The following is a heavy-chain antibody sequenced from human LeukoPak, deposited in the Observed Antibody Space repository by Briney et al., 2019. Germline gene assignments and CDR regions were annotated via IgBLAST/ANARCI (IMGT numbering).Heavy chain of an antibody. J-gene: IGHJ4*02. CDR3: AKDPVDYYDSSGYYAGGDY. CDR2: IRYDGSNT. D-gene: IGHD3-22*01. V-gene: IGHV3-30*02. CDR1: GFTFSTSG. Sequence: GGSLRLSCATSGFTFSTSGMHWVRQAPGKGLEWVAFIRYDGSNTYHADSVKGRFTVSRDNSKNTLFLQMNSLRAEDTAVYYCAKDPVDYYDSSGYYAGGDYWGQGTLVTVSS.